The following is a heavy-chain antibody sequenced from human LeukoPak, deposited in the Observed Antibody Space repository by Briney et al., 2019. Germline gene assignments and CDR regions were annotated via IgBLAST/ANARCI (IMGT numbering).Heavy chain of an antibody. CDR1: GYTFTGYY. CDR3: ARSLISSSWYRSDY. Sequence: ASVKVSCRASGYTFTGYYIHWVRQAPGQGLEWMGWINPNSGGTNYAQKFLGRVTMTRDTSISTAYIKLDSLRFDDTAVYYCARSLISSSWYRSDYWGQGTPVTVSS. J-gene: IGHJ4*02. V-gene: IGHV1-2*02. D-gene: IGHD6-13*01. CDR2: INPNSGGT.